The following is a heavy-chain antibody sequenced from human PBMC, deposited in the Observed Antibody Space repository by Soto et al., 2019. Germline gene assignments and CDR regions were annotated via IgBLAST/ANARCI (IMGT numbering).Heavy chain of an antibody. CDR3: ARAVGSSCAPYNLLDP. CDR2: IYYSGST. D-gene: IGHD6-13*01. CDR1: GGSISSYY. V-gene: IGHV4-59*01. Sequence: SETLSLTCTVSGGSISSYYWSWIRQPPGQGLEWIGYIYYSGSTNYNPSLKSRVTISVDTSKKQFSLKLSSVTAAATAVYYCARAVGSSCAPYNLLDPWGQGTMVTVSS. J-gene: IGHJ5*02.